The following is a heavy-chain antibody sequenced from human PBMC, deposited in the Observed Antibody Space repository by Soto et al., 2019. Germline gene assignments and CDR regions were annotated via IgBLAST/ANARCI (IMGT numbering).Heavy chain of an antibody. CDR1: GGSISIGGYY. J-gene: IGHJ5*02. CDR2: IYNSVST. Sequence: QVQLQESGPGLVKPSQTLSLTCTVSGGSISIGGYYCSWIRQHPGKGLEWIGYIYNSVSTHYNPSLQSRVTISADTSKNQFSLKLSSVTAADTAVYYCARDPAPWGQGTLVTVSS. V-gene: IGHV4-31*03. CDR3: ARDPAP.